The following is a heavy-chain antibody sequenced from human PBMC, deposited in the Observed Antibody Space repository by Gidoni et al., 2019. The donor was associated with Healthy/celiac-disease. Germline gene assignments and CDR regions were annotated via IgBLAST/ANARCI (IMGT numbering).Heavy chain of an antibody. V-gene: IGHV3-23*01. CDR1: GFTFTSYA. CDR3: AKIGCSGGSCYSDYFDY. Sequence: EVQLLESGGGLVQPGGSLRLSCAASGFTFTSYAMSWVRQAPGKGLEWVSAISGSGGSTYYADSVKGRFTISRDNSKNTLYLQMNSLRAEDTAVYYCAKIGCSGGSCYSDYFDYWGQGTLVTVSS. D-gene: IGHD2-15*01. CDR2: ISGSGGST. J-gene: IGHJ4*02.